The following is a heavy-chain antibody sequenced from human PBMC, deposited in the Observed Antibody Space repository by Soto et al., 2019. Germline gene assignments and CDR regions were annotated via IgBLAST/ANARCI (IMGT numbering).Heavy chain of an antibody. CDR1: GFTFSSYV. D-gene: IGHD2-2*01. V-gene: IGHV3-23*01. CDR2: ISGSGGST. CDR3: AHCSSTSCYSGYMDV. J-gene: IGHJ6*03. Sequence: PGGSLRLSFAASGFTFSSYVMSWVRQAPGKGLEWVSAISGSGGSTYYADSVKGRFTISRDNSKNTLYLQMNSLRAEDTAVYYCAHCSSTSCYSGYMDVWGKGTTVTVSS.